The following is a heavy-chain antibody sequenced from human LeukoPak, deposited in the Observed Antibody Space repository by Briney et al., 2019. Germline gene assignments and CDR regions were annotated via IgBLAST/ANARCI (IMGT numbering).Heavy chain of an antibody. J-gene: IGHJ4*02. Sequence: PGGSLRLSCAASGFTVSTNYMNWVRQAPGKGLEWVSVLYSVGDTYYGDSVKGRFTISRDNSKNTLCLQMNSLRAEDTAVYYCAGTKNIAAAGRLDYWGQGTLVTVSS. CDR3: AGTKNIAAAGRLDY. CDR2: LYSVGDT. V-gene: IGHV3-53*01. D-gene: IGHD6-13*01. CDR1: GFTVSTNY.